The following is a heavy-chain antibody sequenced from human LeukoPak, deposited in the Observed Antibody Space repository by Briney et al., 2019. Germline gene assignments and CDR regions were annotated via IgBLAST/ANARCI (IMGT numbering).Heavy chain of an antibody. CDR2: ISSRSSYI. Sequence: GGSLRLSCAASGFTFSNYSMNWVRQAPGKGLEWVSSISSRSSYIYYADSVKGRFPISRDNAKNSLYLQMNSLRAEDTAVYYCARAGVWDYSDSSGYHNAAFDIWGQGTMVTVSS. J-gene: IGHJ3*02. V-gene: IGHV3-21*04. CDR3: ARAGVWDYSDSSGYHNAAFDI. D-gene: IGHD3-22*01. CDR1: GFTFSNYS.